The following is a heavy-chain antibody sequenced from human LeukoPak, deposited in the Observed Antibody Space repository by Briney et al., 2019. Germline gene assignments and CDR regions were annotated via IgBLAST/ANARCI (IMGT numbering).Heavy chain of an antibody. D-gene: IGHD1-26*01. V-gene: IGHV3-33*01. J-gene: IGHJ4*02. CDR3: ARASGSYDY. Sequence: PGRSLRLSCAASGFTLSTYGMHWVRQAPGKGLEWVAVIWNDGSNKYYADSLKGRFTISRDNSKNTLYLQMNSLRVEDTAVYYCARASGSYDYWGQGTLVTVSS. CDR1: GFTLSTYG. CDR2: IWNDGSNK.